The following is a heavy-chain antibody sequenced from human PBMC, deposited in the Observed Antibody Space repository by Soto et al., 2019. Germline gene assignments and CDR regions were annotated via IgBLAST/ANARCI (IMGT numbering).Heavy chain of an antibody. V-gene: IGHV1-69*13. CDR2: IIPIFGTA. D-gene: IGHD2-2*01. J-gene: IGHJ6*02. CDR1: GGTFSSYA. Sequence: ASVNVSCKASGGTFSSYAISWVRQAPGQGLEWMGGIIPIFGTANYAQKFQGRVTITADESTSTAYMELSSLRSEDTAVYYCASQLGGYCSSTSCYYYYGMDVWGQGTTVTVSS. CDR3: ASQLGGYCSSTSCYYYYGMDV.